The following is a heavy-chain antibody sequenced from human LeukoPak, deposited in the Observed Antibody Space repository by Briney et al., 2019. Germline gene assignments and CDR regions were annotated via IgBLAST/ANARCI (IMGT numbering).Heavy chain of an antibody. Sequence: PGGSLRLSCAASGFSFSSYAMSWVRQAPGKGLEWVSAVSGGGDTTYTAGSVKGRFTISRDNSKNTIYLQMNTLITEDTALYYCAGISYSGTWPVGYWGQGTLVTVTA. CDR3: AGISYSGTWPVGY. J-gene: IGHJ4*02. CDR1: GFSFSSYA. CDR2: VSGGGDTT. D-gene: IGHD6-6*01. V-gene: IGHV3-23*01.